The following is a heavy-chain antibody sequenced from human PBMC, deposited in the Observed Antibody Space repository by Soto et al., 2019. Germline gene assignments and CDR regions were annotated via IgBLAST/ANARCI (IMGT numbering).Heavy chain of an antibody. CDR2: IDSRGRTL. D-gene: IGHD6-6*01. Sequence: GGSLRLSCVASGFTFSDYSMSWIRQAPGKGLEWLAFIDSRGRTLSYADSVRGRFTISRDNAENSVYLQMHSLRADDTAVYYCARQAARNYIDSWGQGNSVTVSS. CDR1: GFTFSDYS. V-gene: IGHV3-11*01. CDR3: ARQAARNYIDS. J-gene: IGHJ4*02.